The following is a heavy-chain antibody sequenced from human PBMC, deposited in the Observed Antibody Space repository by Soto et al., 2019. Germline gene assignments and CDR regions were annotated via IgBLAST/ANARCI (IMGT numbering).Heavy chain of an antibody. Sequence: QVQLQESGPGLVKPSETLFLTCTVSGGSISGGDYYWTWIRQSPGKGLEWIGNIYYTGTTYYNPALKSLVTISVDTSNNQFSLSLNSVTATDTAVYYCARGMGMMRRHDSWGQGTLVIVST. CDR3: ARGMGMMRRHDS. V-gene: IGHV4-30-4*01. D-gene: IGHD1-1*01. J-gene: IGHJ4*02. CDR2: IYYTGTT. CDR1: GGSISGGDYY.